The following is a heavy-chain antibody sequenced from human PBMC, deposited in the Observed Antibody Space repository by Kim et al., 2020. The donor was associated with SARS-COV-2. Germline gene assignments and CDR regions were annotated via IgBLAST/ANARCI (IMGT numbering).Heavy chain of an antibody. V-gene: IGHV5-51*01. D-gene: IGHD5-18*01. CDR1: GYSFTSYW. CDR2: IYPGDSDT. Sequence: GESLKISCKGSGYSFTSYWIGWVRQMPGKGLEWMGIIYPGDSDTRYSPSFQGQVTISADKSISTAYLQWSSLKASDTAMYYCARQRGADTAMVYYYYYGMDVWGQGTTVTVSS. J-gene: IGHJ6*02. CDR3: ARQRGADTAMVYYYYYGMDV.